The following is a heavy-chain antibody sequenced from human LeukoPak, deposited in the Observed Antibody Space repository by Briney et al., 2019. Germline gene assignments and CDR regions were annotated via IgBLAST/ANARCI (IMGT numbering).Heavy chain of an antibody. CDR1: GFTFRNYG. CDR3: ARGASGREGYYFDY. CDR2: IWYDGSKN. Sequence: PGGSLRLSCAASGFTFRNYGMHWVRQAPGTGLEWVAVIWYDGSKNYYADSVKGRFTVSRDNSKNTLYLQMNSLRAEDTAVYYCARGASGREGYYFDYWGQETLVTVSS. D-gene: IGHD1-26*01. J-gene: IGHJ4*02. V-gene: IGHV3-33*01.